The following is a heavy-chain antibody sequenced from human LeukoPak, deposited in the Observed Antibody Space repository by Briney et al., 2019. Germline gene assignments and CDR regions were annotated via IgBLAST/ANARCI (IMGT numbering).Heavy chain of an antibody. CDR3: ARDLGGGIALAGDY. CDR1: GYTFTSYY. J-gene: IGHJ4*02. D-gene: IGHD6-19*01. CDR2: INPSGGST. V-gene: IGHV1-46*01. Sequence: ASVEVSCKASGYTFTSYYMHWVRQAPGQGLEWMGIINPSGGSTSYAQKFQGRVTMTRDTSTSTVYMEASRLRSDDTAVYYCARDLGGGIALAGDYWGQGTLVTVSS.